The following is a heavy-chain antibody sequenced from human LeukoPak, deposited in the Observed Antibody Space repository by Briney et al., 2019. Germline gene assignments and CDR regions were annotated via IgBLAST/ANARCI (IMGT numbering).Heavy chain of an antibody. D-gene: IGHD6-13*01. CDR3: AKAEPIEQLVLYYYYYMDV. CDR2: ISGSGGST. CDR1: GFTFSSYA. V-gene: IGHV3-23*01. Sequence: PGGSLRLSCAASGFTFSSYAMSWVRQAPGKGLEWVSAISGSGGSTNYADSVKGRFTISRDNSKNTLYLQMNSLRAEDTAVYYCAKAEPIEQLVLYYYYYMDVWGKGTTVTVSS. J-gene: IGHJ6*03.